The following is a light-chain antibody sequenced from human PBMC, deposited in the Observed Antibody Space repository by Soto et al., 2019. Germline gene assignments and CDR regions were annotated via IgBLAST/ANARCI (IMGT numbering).Light chain of an antibody. Sequence: DVVMIQSPPSLPVTLGQPASISCRSSQSLVYSDGTTYLNWLQQRPGQSPWRLIYQVSNRDPGVPDRFSGSGSGTDFTLKISRVEAEDVGVYYCRHGTLWPLTFGGGTKVEIK. CDR3: RHGTLWPLT. V-gene: IGKV2-30*01. J-gene: IGKJ4*01. CDR1: QSLVYSDGTTY. CDR2: QVS.